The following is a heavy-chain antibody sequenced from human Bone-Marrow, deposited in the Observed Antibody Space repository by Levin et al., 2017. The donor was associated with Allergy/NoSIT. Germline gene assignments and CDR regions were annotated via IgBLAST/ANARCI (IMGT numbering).Heavy chain of an antibody. CDR3: ASHVADVSWEILEYAGYLHQ. D-gene: IGHD2-2*01. V-gene: IGHV3-23*01. CDR1: GMDFKEFA. CDR2: LSGSGTVT. J-gene: IGHJ1*01. Sequence: PGGSLRLSCVVSGMDFKEFAMSWVRQAPGKGPEWVSGLSGSGTVTYYGDSVWGRFTISRDNSNNTLYLRMNGLRADDTAVYFCASHVADVSWEILEYAGYLHQWGQGTQVTVSS.